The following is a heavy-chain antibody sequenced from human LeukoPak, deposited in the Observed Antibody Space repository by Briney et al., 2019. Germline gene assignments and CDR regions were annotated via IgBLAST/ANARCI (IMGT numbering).Heavy chain of an antibody. J-gene: IGHJ4*02. CDR1: GFTFSSYA. D-gene: IGHD6-13*01. CDR2: ISGSDDST. Sequence: AGGSLRLSCAASGFTFSSYAMNWVRQAPGKGLEGVSGISGSDDSTYYAESVKVRFPISRDNSKNTLYLQMNSLRAEDTAVYYCAKDGRLAGTVGSFSDYWGQGTLVTVSS. V-gene: IGHV3-23*01. CDR3: AKDGRLAGTVGSFSDY.